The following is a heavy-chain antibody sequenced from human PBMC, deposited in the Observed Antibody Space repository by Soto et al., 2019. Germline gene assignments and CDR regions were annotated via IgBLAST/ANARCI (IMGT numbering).Heavy chain of an antibody. V-gene: IGHV4-34*01. J-gene: IGHJ4*02. CDR2: INHTGGS. Sequence: SLTCAVYGGSLSGYYWSWVRQTPGKGLEWIGDINHTGGSNYNPSLKSRVMISVDTAKTQFSLNVTSVTAADTAVYYCAREVGYYSATRRNLYFDYWGPGTLVTVSS. CDR1: GGSLSGYY. D-gene: IGHD2-2*01. CDR3: AREVGYYSATRRNLYFDY.